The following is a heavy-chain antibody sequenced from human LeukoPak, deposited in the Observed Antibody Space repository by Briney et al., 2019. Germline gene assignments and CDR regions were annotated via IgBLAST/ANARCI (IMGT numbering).Heavy chain of an antibody. J-gene: IGHJ4*02. Sequence: GESLKISCKCSGYRFTDYWIAWVRQMPGKGLEWMGIVYPSNSETRYSPSFQGQVTISADKSISTGYLQWSSLKASDTAMYFCARHRYSGSNTQGFDYWGQGTLVTVSS. CDR3: ARHRYSGSNTQGFDY. D-gene: IGHD5-12*01. V-gene: IGHV5-51*01. CDR1: GYRFTDYW. CDR2: VYPSNSET.